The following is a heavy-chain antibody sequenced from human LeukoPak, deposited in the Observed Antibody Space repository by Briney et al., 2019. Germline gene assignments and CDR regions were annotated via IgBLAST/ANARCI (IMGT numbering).Heavy chain of an antibody. CDR1: GGSISSYY. J-gene: IGHJ4*02. V-gene: IGHV4-4*07. CDR3: AREPFVGPIDY. Sequence: PSETLSLTCTVSGGSISSYYWNWIRQPAGKGLEWIGRIYISGSTNYNPSLKSRVTMSVDTSKNQFSLKLSSVTAADTAVYYCAREPFVGPIDYWGQGTLVTVSS. CDR2: IYISGST. D-gene: IGHD3-16*01.